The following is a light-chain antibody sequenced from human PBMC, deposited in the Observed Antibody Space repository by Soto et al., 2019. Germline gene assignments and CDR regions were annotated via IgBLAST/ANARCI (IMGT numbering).Light chain of an antibody. J-gene: IGLJ1*01. V-gene: IGLV2-14*01. Sequence: SVLAQPASVFGSPGQSITICCTGTSSDVGGYNYVSWYQQHPVKAPKLMIYDVTNRPSGVSDRFSGSKSGNTAPLTISGLQAEDEANYYGSPETSSSTPYVFGTGTKVTVL. CDR3: SPETSSSTPYV. CDR2: DVT. CDR1: SSDVGGYNY.